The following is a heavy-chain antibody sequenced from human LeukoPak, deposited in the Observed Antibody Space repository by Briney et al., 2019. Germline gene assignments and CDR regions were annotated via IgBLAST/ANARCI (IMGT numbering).Heavy chain of an antibody. CDR2: IFSRGST. D-gene: IGHD5-24*01. CDR1: GGSISSDY. Sequence: SETLSLTCTVSGGSISSDYWTWIRQPPGKGLEWIGYIFSRGSTNSNPSPKRRVTISIDTSKNQFSLKLTSVTAADTAVYYCVRRTFLRRTNYNYSFFDYWAQGILVTVSS. V-gene: IGHV4-4*08. CDR3: VRRTFLRRTNYNYSFFDY. J-gene: IGHJ4*02.